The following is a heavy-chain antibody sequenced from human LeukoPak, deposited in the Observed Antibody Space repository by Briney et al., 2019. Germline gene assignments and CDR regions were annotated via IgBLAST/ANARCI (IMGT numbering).Heavy chain of an antibody. CDR1: GFTFSSYS. CDR2: ISSSSSTI. J-gene: IGHJ4*02. D-gene: IGHD3-3*01. Sequence: PGGSLRLSCAASGFTFSSYSMIWVRQAPGKGLEWVSYISSSSSTIYYADSVKGRFTISRDNAKDSLYLQMNSLRAGDTAVYYCARRDFWSGSDYWGQGTLVTVSS. V-gene: IGHV3-48*04. CDR3: ARRDFWSGSDY.